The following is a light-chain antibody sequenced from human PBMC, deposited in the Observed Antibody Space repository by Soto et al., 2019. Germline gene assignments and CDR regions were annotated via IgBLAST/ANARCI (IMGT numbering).Light chain of an antibody. J-gene: IGKJ3*01. Sequence: VLTQSAGTLSLSPGERATLYCRASQSVGSNYLAWYQQKPGQAPRVLIYGASSRATGIPDRFSGSGSGADFTLTISRLEPEDFAVYYRPHYTSSPFTFGPGTKVDIK. CDR2: GAS. CDR1: QSVGSNY. CDR3: PHYTSSPFT. V-gene: IGKV3-20*01.